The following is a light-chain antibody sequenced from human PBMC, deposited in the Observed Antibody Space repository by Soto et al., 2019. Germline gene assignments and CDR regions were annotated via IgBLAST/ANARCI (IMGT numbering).Light chain of an antibody. V-gene: IGKV3-20*01. CDR3: QQHGTSPIT. J-gene: IGKJ1*01. CDR1: QSVSSNF. CDR2: GAS. Sequence: EIVLTQSPGTLSLSPGERATLSCRASQSVSSNFLAWYQQKPGQAPRLLIYGASSRATGIPDRFSGSGSGTDFTLTISRLEPEDFAVYYCQQHGTSPITFGQGTKVDIK.